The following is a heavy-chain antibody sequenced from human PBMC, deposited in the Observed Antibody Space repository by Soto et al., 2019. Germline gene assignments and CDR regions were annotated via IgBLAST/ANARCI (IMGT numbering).Heavy chain of an antibody. CDR3: ARGHIPVYGPVPDYFDS. D-gene: IGHD2-21*01. CDR1: GGSLRGSY. CDR2: VTHSGST. J-gene: IGHJ4*02. Sequence: QVHLQQWGAGLLKPSETLSLTCGVYGGSLRGSYWSWIRQPPGTALEWLGKVTHSGSTTFNPPLKSRVSVSVDTSDNQFSLKLTSVTAADTAVYYCARGHIPVYGPVPDYFDSWGQGTLVTVSS. V-gene: IGHV4-34*02.